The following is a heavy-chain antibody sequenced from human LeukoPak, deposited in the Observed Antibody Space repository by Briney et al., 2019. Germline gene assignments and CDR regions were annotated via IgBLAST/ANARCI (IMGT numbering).Heavy chain of an antibody. CDR1: GFTFSSYA. Sequence: RGGSLRLSCAASGFTFSSYAMHWVRQAPGKGLEWVAVISYDGSNKYYADSVKGRFTISRDNSKNTLYLQMNSLRAEDTAVYYCARGSTPGGYYYGMDVWGQGTTVTVSS. J-gene: IGHJ6*02. CDR3: ARGSTPGGYYYGMDV. D-gene: IGHD3-10*01. CDR2: ISYDGSNK. V-gene: IGHV3-30-3*01.